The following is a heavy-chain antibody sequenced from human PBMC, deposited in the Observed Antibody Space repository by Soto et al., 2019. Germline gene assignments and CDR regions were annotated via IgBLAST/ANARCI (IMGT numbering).Heavy chain of an antibody. Sequence: QVQLQESGPGLVKPSQTLSLTCTVSGGSISSGDYYWSWIRQHPGKGLEWIVYIYYSGSTYYNSSLKCRVTRSVDTPTNEFSLKLSAVTAADTALYYFSRATHDILAGYKPTDYCGQGTLVTVSA. CDR2: IYYSGST. J-gene: IGHJ4*02. CDR3: SRATHDILAGYKPTDY. V-gene: IGHV4-30-4*01. D-gene: IGHD3-9*01. CDR1: GGSISSGDYY.